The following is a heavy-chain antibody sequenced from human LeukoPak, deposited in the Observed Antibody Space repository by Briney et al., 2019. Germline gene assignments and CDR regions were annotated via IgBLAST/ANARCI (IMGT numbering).Heavy chain of an antibody. J-gene: IGHJ5*02. CDR3: ARTYSSNWYSGFDP. CDR2: IYYSGST. V-gene: IGHV4-31*03. CDR1: GGSISTANYF. D-gene: IGHD6-13*01. Sequence: SQTLSLTCTVSGGSISTANYFWSWIRRHPGKGLEWIGYIYYSGSTYYNPSLKSRVTISVDTSKNQFSLKLTSVTAADTAMYYCARTYSSNWYSGFDPWGQGTLVTVSS.